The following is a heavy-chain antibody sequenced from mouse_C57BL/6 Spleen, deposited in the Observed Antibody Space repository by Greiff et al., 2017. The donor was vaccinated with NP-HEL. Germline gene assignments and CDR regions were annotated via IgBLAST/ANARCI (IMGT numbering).Heavy chain of an antibody. J-gene: IGHJ2*01. CDR1: GFTFSDYY. CDR3: ARRGGDDDYFDY. V-gene: IGHV5-16*01. D-gene: IGHD3-3*01. CDR2: INYDGSST. Sequence: EVKLMESEGGLVQPGSSMKLSCTASGFTFSDYYMAWVRQVPEKGLEWVANINYDGSSTYYLDSLKSRFIISRDNAKNILYLQMSSLKSEDTATYYCARRGGDDDYFDYWGQGTTLTVSS.